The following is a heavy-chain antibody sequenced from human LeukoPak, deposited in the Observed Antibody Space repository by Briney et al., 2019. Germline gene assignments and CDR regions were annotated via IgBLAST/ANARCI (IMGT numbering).Heavy chain of an antibody. D-gene: IGHD3-22*01. Sequence: TLSLTCTVSGGSMRSSNFYWGWIRQPPGKALEWLARIDWDDDKYYSTSLKTRLTISKDTSKNQVVLTMTNMDPVDTATYYCAQLPYDTGGYYPYWGQGTLVTVSS. J-gene: IGHJ4*02. V-gene: IGHV2-70*11. CDR3: AQLPYDTGGYYPY. CDR1: GGSMRSSNFY. CDR2: IDWDDDK.